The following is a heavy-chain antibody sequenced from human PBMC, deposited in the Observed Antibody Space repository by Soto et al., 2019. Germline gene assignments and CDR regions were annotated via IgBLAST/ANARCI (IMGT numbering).Heavy chain of an antibody. Sequence: PGGSLTLSCAGSGFPFSSYAMHRVLQAQGKGLERVAVISYDGRKKYYADSVKTRVTISRDNFNNTQYLKMNSLRAEDTAVYYCATDLEVTMVRGVIIPPYYYYGMDVWGQGTTVTVSS. CDR3: ATDLEVTMVRGVIIPPYYYYGMDV. CDR1: GFPFSSYA. D-gene: IGHD3-10*01. V-gene: IGHV3-30*04. CDR2: ISYDGRKK. J-gene: IGHJ6*02.